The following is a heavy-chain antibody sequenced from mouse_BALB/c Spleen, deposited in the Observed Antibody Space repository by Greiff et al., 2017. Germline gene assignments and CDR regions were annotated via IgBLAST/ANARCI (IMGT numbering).Heavy chain of an antibody. V-gene: IGHV1-18*01. D-gene: IGHD1-1*01. CDR1: GYTFTDYN. CDR3: ARRDYGSSYWFAY. CDR2: INPNNGGT. Sequence: VQLQQSGPELVKPGASVKIPCKASGYTFTDYNMDWVKQSHGKSLEWIGDINPNNGGTIYNQKFKGKARLTVDKSSSTAYMELRSLTSEDTAVYYCARRDYGSSYWFAYWGQGTLVTVSA. J-gene: IGHJ3*01.